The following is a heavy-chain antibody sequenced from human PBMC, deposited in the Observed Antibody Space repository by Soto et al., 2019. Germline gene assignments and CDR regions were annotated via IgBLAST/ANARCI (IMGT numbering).Heavy chain of an antibody. CDR2: IIPIFGAA. Sequence: SLKVSCKASGGSFNSFALSWVRHAPGKGLEWMGGIIPIFGAASYGQRIQGRVTITADESTSTAFMELSSLRSEDTAVYYCATSGECGGDCYVYRMDVWGRGTTVTVSS. CDR3: ATSGECGGDCYVYRMDV. V-gene: IGHV1-69*13. D-gene: IGHD2-21*02. CDR1: GGSFNSFA. J-gene: IGHJ6*02.